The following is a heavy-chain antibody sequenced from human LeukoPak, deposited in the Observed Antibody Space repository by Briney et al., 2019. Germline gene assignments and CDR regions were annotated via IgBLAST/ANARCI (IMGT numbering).Heavy chain of an antibody. CDR3: APPMYYYDSSGYYGGYYFDY. D-gene: IGHD3-22*01. CDR2: ISSSSSTI. Sequence: PGGSLRLSCAASGFTFSSYSMNWVRQAPGKGLEWVSYISSSSSTIYYADSVKGRFTISRDNAKNSLYLQMNSLRDEDTAVYYCAPPMYYYDSSGYYGGYYFDYWGQGNLVTVSS. V-gene: IGHV3-48*02. CDR1: GFTFSSYS. J-gene: IGHJ4*02.